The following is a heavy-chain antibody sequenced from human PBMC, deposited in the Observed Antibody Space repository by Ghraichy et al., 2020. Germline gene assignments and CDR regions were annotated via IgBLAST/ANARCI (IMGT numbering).Heavy chain of an antibody. D-gene: IGHD3-22*01. J-gene: IGHJ5*02. CDR2: MKPNSGDT. CDR3: ARTFYYDSGVDDSGGNWFDP. Sequence: ASVKVSCRASGYTFTNYDINWVRQAPGQGLEWMGWMKPNSGDTGYAQKFQGRVTMTRNTATSTAYMELSSLRSEDTAVYYCARTFYYDSGVDDSGGNWFDPWGQGTLVTVSS. CDR1: GYTFTNYD. V-gene: IGHV1-8*01.